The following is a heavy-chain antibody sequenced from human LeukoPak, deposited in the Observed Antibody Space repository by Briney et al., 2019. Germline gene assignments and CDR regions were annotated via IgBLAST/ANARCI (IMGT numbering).Heavy chain of an antibody. CDR1: GGSISSSSYY. J-gene: IGHJ6*03. V-gene: IGHV4-39*01. D-gene: IGHD3-9*01. CDR2: IYYSGST. Sequence: SETLSLTCTVSGGSISSSSYYWGWIRQPPGKGLEWIGSIYYSGSTYYNPSLKSRVTISVDTSKNQFSLKLSSVTAADTAVYYCARGLRVLDWTQGSGYYYYMDVWGKGTTVTASS. CDR3: ARGLRVLDWTQGSGYYYYMDV.